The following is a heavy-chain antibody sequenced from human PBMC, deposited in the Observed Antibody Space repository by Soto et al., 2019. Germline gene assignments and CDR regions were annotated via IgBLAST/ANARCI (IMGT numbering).Heavy chain of an antibody. V-gene: IGHV1-8*01. CDR2: MNPNSGNT. Sequence: ASVKVSCKASGYTFTSYDINWVRQATGQGLEWMGWMNPNSGNTGYAQKFQGRVTMTRNTSISTAYMELSSLRSDDTAVYYCARDLSTVTLDGMDVWGQGTTVTVSS. D-gene: IGHD4-4*01. CDR3: ARDLSTVTLDGMDV. CDR1: GYTFTSYD. J-gene: IGHJ6*02.